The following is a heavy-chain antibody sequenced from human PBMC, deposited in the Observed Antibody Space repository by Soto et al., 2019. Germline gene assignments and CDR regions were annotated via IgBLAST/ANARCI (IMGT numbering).Heavy chain of an antibody. CDR2: IIPIFGTA. Sequence: GASVKVSCKASGGTFSSYAISWVRQAPGQGLEWMGGIIPIFGTANYAQKFQGRVTITADESTSTAYMELSSLRSEDTAVYYCAREGRPEYSSSSYYFDYSGQGTLVPVYS. D-gene: IGHD6-6*01. V-gene: IGHV1-69*13. J-gene: IGHJ4*02. CDR3: AREGRPEYSSSSYYFDY. CDR1: GGTFSSYA.